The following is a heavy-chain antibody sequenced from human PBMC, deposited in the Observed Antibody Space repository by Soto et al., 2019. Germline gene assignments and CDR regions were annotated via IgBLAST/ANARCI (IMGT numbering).Heavy chain of an antibody. V-gene: IGHV3-23*01. CDR2: ISGSSSGT. CDR1: GFNFGAYA. Sequence: EARLLESGGGLIQPGGSLRLSCEASGFNFGAYAMSWVRQAPGKGLEWVSGISGSSSGTYYTDSVKGRFTISRDNSKNTVYLQMNSLRLEDTAVYYCASADSGYLFGIFDYWGQGTLVTVSS. J-gene: IGHJ4*02. CDR3: ASADSGYLFGIFDY. D-gene: IGHD3-22*01.